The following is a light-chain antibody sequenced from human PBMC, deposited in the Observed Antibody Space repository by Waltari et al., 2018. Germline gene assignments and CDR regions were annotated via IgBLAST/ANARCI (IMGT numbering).Light chain of an antibody. CDR1: ALTTQY. CDR2: TDS. V-gene: IGLV3-25*03. Sequence: SYKLTQAPSVSVSPGQTARITCSRAALTTQYVHRYQHKAGQAPVILIFTDSERPSGIPERFAGSSSGAVVTLTITGAQAEDEADYYCQSTDSSGTDVVFGGGTRLNVL. CDR3: QSTDSSGTDVV. J-gene: IGLJ2*01.